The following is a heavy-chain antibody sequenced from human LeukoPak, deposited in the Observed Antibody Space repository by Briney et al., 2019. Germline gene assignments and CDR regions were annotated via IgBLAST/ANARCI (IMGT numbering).Heavy chain of an antibody. CDR2: ISGSGGST. J-gene: IGHJ6*04. CDR3: AKAPSYYYGSGSYYNDYYYYYGMDV. Sequence: PWGSLRLSCAASGFTFSSYAMSWVRQAPGKGLEWVSAISGSGGSTYYADSVKGRFTISRDNSKNTLYLQMNSLRAEDTAVYYCAKAPSYYYGSGSYYNDYYYYYGMDVWGKGTTVTVSS. D-gene: IGHD3-10*01. V-gene: IGHV3-23*01. CDR1: GFTFSSYA.